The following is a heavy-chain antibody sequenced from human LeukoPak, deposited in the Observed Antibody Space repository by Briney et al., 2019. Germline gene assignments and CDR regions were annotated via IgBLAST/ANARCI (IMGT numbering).Heavy chain of an antibody. D-gene: IGHD6-13*01. J-gene: IGHJ4*02. CDR3: ARVEDGYSSSWYDY. CDR1: GFTFSSYA. Sequence: GSLRLSCAASGFTFSSYAMHWVRQAPGKGLEWVAVISYDGSNKYYADSVKGRFTISRDNSKNTLYLQMNSLRAEDTAVYYCARVEDGYSSSWYDYWGQGTLVTVSS. V-gene: IGHV3-30-3*01. CDR2: ISYDGSNK.